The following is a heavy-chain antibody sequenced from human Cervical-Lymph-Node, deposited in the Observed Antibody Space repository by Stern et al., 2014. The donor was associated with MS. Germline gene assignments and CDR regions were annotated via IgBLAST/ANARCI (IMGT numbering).Heavy chain of an antibody. Sequence: MQLVESGGGLVKPGGSLRLSCAASGFSFRNYYMSWIRQAPGKGLEVVAFISMSGDPIDYADSVKGRFTISRDNAKNSLYLQMNSLRADDTAIYYCVRADGSTDDYWGQGTLVTVSS. CDR3: VRADGSTDDY. CDR1: GFSFRNYY. J-gene: IGHJ4*02. CDR2: ISMSGDPI. V-gene: IGHV3-11*01. D-gene: IGHD3-10*01.